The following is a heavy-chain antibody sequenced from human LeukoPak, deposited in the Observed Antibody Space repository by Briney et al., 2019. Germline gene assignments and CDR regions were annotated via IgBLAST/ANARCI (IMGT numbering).Heavy chain of an antibody. J-gene: IGHJ4*02. CDR2: IRYDGSNK. CDR1: GFTFSSYG. Sequence: GGSLRLSCAASGFTFSSYGMHWVRQAPGKGLEWVAFIRYDGSNKYYADSVKGRFTISRDNSKNTLYLQMNSLRAEDTAVYYRAKGEPDYGDYNLLLHWGQGTLVTVSS. CDR3: AKGEPDYGDYNLLLH. D-gene: IGHD4-17*01. V-gene: IGHV3-30*02.